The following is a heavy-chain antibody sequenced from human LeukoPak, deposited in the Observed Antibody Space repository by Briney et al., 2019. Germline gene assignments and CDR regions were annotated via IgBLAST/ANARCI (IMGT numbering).Heavy chain of an antibody. CDR3: AKTMYTSDGYGGLDY. V-gene: IGHV3-23*01. CDR2: ISTSGGTT. D-gene: IGHD6-19*01. Sequence: GGSLRLSCAASGFTFSSYVMNWVRLAPGKGLEWVSVISTSGGTTYYADSVKGRFTMSRDNSKNTLYLQMNSLRAEDTAVYYCAKTMYTSDGYGGLDYWGRGPLVTVSS. J-gene: IGHJ4*02. CDR1: GFTFSSYV.